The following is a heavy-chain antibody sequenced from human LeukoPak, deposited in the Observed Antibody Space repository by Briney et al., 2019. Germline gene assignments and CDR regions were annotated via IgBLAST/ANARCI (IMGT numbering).Heavy chain of an antibody. CDR3: ARHSRDFWSGYHFDY. V-gene: IGHV4-59*08. J-gene: IGHJ4*02. CDR1: GGSISSYY. D-gene: IGHD3-3*01. CDR2: IYYSGST. Sequence: SETLSLTCTVSGGSISSYYWSWIRQPPGKGLEWIGYIYYSGSTNHNPSLKSRVTISVDTSKNQFSLKLSSVTAADTAVYYCARHSRDFWSGYHFDYWGQGTLVTVSS.